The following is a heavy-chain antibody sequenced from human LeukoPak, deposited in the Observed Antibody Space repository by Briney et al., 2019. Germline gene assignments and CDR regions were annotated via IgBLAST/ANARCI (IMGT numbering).Heavy chain of an antibody. CDR2: VRNDGFDT. CDR3: ARDRGKDYFGD. J-gene: IGHJ4*02. V-gene: IGHV3-33*01. Sequence: GTSLRLSCVTSGLTFTNHGFHWLRQATGKGLEWVAFVRNDGFDTYHSNSVKGRFSISIDDSRNTVYLQMNSLTAEDTALYYCARDRGKDYFGDWGQGTQLTVSS. CDR1: GLTFTNHG. D-gene: IGHD4-23*01.